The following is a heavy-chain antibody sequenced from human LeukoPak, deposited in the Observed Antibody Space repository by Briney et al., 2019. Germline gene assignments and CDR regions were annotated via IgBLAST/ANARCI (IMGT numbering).Heavy chain of an antibody. CDR1: GFTFSSYE. CDR2: ISSSGTII. D-gene: IGHD1-20*01. V-gene: IGHV3-48*03. Sequence: GGSLRLSCAASGFTFSSYEMNWVRQAPGKGLEWVSYISSSGTIIYYADSVKGRFTISRDNAKNSLYLQMNSLRAEDTAVHYCARGDRYDWDYYYYMDVWGKGTTVTISS. CDR3: ARGDRYDWDYYYYMDV. J-gene: IGHJ6*03.